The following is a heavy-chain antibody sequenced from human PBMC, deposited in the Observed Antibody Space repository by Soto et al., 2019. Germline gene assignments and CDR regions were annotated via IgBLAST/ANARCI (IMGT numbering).Heavy chain of an antibody. CDR1: GYTFTNFG. CDR2: ISAYNGNT. D-gene: IGHD3-16*01. CDR3: XRGGTPIDY. Sequence: QVQLVQSGAEVKKPGASVKVSCKASGYTFTNFGISWVRQAPGQGLEWMGWISAYNGNTNYAQKFQGRVTMTTDTXXSXAXXXXXXLXSDDTAVXYCXRGGTPIDYWGQGTLVTVS. V-gene: IGHV1-18*01. J-gene: IGHJ4*02.